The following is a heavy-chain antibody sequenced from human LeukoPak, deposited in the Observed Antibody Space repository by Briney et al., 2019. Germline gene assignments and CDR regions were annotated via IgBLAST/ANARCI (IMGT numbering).Heavy chain of an antibody. Sequence: GASVKVSCKASGYTFTGYYMHWVRHAPGQGLEWMGLINPNSGGTNYAQKFQGRVTMTRDTSISTAYMELSTLRSDDTAVYYCARSRGYCTNGVCRRYWYFDLWGRGTLVTVSS. CDR3: ARSRGYCTNGVCRRYWYFDL. CDR1: GYTFTGYY. J-gene: IGHJ2*01. D-gene: IGHD2-8*01. V-gene: IGHV1-2*02. CDR2: INPNSGGT.